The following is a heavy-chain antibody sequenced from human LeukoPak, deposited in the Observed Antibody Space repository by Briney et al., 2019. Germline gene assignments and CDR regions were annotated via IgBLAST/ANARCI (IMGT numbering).Heavy chain of an antibody. D-gene: IGHD3-10*01. Sequence: GGSLRLSCVSSGFSFSSYAMTWVRLAPGKGLEWVSGISSSGDSTYYADSVKGRFTISRDNSRNTLYLQMNSLRADDTAVYYCARSSYGSGSYPYWGQGTLVTVSS. CDR2: ISSSGDST. V-gene: IGHV3-23*01. CDR1: GFSFSSYA. CDR3: ARSSYGSGSYPY. J-gene: IGHJ4*02.